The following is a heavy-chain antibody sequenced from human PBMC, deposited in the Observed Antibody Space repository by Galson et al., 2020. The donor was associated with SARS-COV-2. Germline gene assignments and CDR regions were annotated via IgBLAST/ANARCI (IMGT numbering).Heavy chain of an antibody. Sequence: HGESLKISCKGSGYSFTSYWIGWARQIPGKGLEWMGIIYPGDSDTRYSPSFQGQVTISADKSISTAYLQWSSLKASDTAMYYCARRFASSGWYWFDPWGQGTLVTVSS. V-gene: IGHV5-51*01. D-gene: IGHD6-19*01. CDR1: GYSFTSYW. CDR3: ARRFASSGWYWFDP. CDR2: IYPGDSDT. J-gene: IGHJ5*02.